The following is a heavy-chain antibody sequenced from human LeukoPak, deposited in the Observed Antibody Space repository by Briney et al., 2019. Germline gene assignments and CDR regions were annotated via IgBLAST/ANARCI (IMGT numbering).Heavy chain of an antibody. J-gene: IGHJ4*02. CDR2: MNPNSGNT. V-gene: IGHV1-8*01. CDR3: ARALTPASGYSYGS. D-gene: IGHD5-18*01. CDR1: GYTFTNYD. Sequence: ASVKVSCKASGYTFTNYDINWVRQATGQGLERMGWMNPNSGNTGYLQKFQGRVTMTMNTSISTAYMELSSLRSEDTAVYYCARALTPASGYSYGSWGQGTLVTVSS.